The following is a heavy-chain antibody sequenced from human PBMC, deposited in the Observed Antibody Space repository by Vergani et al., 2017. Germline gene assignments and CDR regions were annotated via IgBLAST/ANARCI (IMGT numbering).Heavy chain of an antibody. V-gene: IGHV4-4*02. J-gene: IGHJ4*02. D-gene: IGHD3-10*01. CDR2: IYHSGST. CDR1: GGSLSSSNW. CDR3: ARVGANHYYGSGSPTCPDY. Sequence: QVQLQESGPGLVKPSGTLSLTCAVSGGSLSSSNWWSWVRQPPGKGLEWIGEIYHSGSTNYNPSLKSRVTISVDKSKNQFSLKLSSVTAADTAVYYCARVGANHYYGSGSPTCPDYWGQGTLVTVSS.